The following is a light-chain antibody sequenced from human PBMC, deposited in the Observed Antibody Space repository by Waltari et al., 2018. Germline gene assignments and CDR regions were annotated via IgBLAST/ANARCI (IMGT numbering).Light chain of an antibody. Sequence: EIVSTQSPCTLSLSPGERATLSCRASQSVGRYLVWYQQKPGQAPRLLIYHASIRATGIPDRFSGSGSGTDFSLTISRLEPEDFAVYYCQKNESLPATFGQGTKVEI. J-gene: IGKJ1*01. CDR3: QKNESLPAT. V-gene: IGKV3-20*01. CDR2: HAS. CDR1: QSVGRY.